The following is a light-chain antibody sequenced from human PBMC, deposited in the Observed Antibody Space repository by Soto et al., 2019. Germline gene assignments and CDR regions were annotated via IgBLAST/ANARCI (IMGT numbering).Light chain of an antibody. Sequence: EIVLTQSPDTLSLSPGERATLSCRASQSVNNKYLVWYQQKPGQAPRLLIYGASNKATGIPDRFSGSGSGTDFTLTISRLEAEGLGVYYCQPYGDSPPRAFGQGTNVEIK. CDR2: GAS. CDR1: QSVNNKY. V-gene: IGKV3-20*01. CDR3: QPYGDSPPRA. J-gene: IGKJ1*01.